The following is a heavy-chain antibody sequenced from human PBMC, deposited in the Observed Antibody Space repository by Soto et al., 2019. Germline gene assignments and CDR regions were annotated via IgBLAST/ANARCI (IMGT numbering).Heavy chain of an antibody. CDR2: ISGNGVNI. CDR1: GFTFSTYA. CDR3: AKRLTGSNTWHYFDY. V-gene: IGHV3-23*01. J-gene: IGHJ4*02. Sequence: PGGSLRLSCVASGFTFSTYAISWVRQAPGKGLEWVSVISGNGVNIYYADSVKGRFTISRDNSKNTVYLQMNSLRAEDTAVYYCAKRLTGSNTWHYFDYGGQGPLVPVPS. D-gene: IGHD6-13*01.